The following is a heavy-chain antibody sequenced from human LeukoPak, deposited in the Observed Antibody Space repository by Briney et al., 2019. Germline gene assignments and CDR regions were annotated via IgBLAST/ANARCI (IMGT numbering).Heavy chain of an antibody. CDR1: GFTFSSYA. CDR3: GKILGEYQLPYTGVDY. V-gene: IGHV3-23*01. CDR2: ISGSGGST. J-gene: IGHJ4*02. Sequence: GGSLRLSCAASGFTFSSYAMSWVRQAPGKGLEWVSAISGSGGSTYYADSVKGRFTISRDNSKNTLYLQMNSLRAEDTAVYCCGKILGEYQLPYTGVDYWGQGTLVTVSS. D-gene: IGHD2-2*01.